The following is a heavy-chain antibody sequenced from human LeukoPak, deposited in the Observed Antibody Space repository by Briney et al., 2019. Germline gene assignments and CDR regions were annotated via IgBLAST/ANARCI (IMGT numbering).Heavy chain of an antibody. CDR1: GFTFSNAW. CDR2: IKSKTDGGTT. V-gene: IGHV3-15*01. CDR3: AKTTSGVRDCSNVSCSCFDY. J-gene: IGHJ4*02. Sequence: GGSLRLSCAASGFTFSNAWMSWVRQAPGKGLEWVGRIKSKTDGGTTDYAAPVKGRFTISRDDSKNTLYLQMNSLKTEDTAVYYCAKTTSGVRDCSNVSCSCFDYWGQGTVVTVSS. D-gene: IGHD2-8*01.